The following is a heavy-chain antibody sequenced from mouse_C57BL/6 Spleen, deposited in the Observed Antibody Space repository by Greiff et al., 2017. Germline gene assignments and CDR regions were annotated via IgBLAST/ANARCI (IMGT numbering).Heavy chain of an antibody. J-gene: IGHJ4*01. CDR2: IWSDGTT. D-gene: IGHD1-1*02. V-gene: IGHV2-6-1*01. CDR3: ARHTYGGYAMDY. CDR1: GFSLTSYG. Sequence: QVQLKESGPGLVAPSQSLSITCTVSGFSLTSYGVHWVRQPPGKGLEWLVVIWSDGTTTYNSALKSRLSISKDNSKSQVFLKMNSLQTDDTAMYYCARHTYGGYAMDYWGQGTSVTVSS.